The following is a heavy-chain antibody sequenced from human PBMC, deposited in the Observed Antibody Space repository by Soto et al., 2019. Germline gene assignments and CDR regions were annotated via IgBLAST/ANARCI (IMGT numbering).Heavy chain of an antibody. CDR3: ARGPLGTTVTTSYYYYMDV. D-gene: IGHD4-17*01. J-gene: IGHJ6*03. Sequence: SETLSLTCAVYGGSFSGYYWSRIRQPPGKGLEWIGEINHSGSTNYNPSLKSRVTISVDTSKNQFSLKLSSVTAADTAVYYCARGPLGTTVTTSYYYYMDVWGKGTTVTVSS. CDR2: INHSGST. V-gene: IGHV4-34*01. CDR1: GGSFSGYY.